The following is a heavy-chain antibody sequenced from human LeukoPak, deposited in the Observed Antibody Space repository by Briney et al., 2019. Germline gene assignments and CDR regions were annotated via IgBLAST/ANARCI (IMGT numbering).Heavy chain of an antibody. CDR3: AKDRVGFMITFGGVIAKEAFDI. CDR2: ISGSGGST. J-gene: IGHJ3*02. CDR1: GFTFSSYA. D-gene: IGHD3-16*02. Sequence: PGGSLRLSCAASGFTFSSYAMSWVRQAPGKGLEWVSAISGSGGSTYYADSVKGRFTISRDNSKNTLYLQMNSLRAEDTAVYYCAKDRVGFMITFGGVIAKEAFDIWGQGTMVTVSS. V-gene: IGHV3-23*01.